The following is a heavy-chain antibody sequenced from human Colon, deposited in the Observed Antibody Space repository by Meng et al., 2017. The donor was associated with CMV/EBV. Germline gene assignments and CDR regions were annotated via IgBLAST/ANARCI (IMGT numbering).Heavy chain of an antibody. Sequence: GESLKISCAASGFVFSSFWMTWVRQAPGKGLEWVATIKQPGREKFYADSVKGRFTISRDNAKNSVFLQMNSLRNEDTGVYYCARDLTTDYNYYYGMDVGGHGTTVTVSS. CDR1: GFVFSSFW. CDR2: IKQPGREK. CDR3: ARDLTTDYNYYYGMDV. V-gene: IGHV3-7*01. D-gene: IGHD1-14*01. J-gene: IGHJ6*02.